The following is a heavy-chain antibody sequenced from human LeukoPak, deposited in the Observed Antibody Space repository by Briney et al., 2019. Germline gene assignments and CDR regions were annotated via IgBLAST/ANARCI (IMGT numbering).Heavy chain of an antibody. D-gene: IGHD3-10*01. CDR1: GGSISSGSYY. CDR3: ARFGGFGELPKPFDY. Sequence: SETLSLTCTVSGGSISSGSYYWSWIRQPAGKGLEWIGRIYTSGSTNYNPSLKSRVTISLDTSKNHFSLKLDSVTAADTAVYYCARFGGFGELPKPFDYWGQGTLVTVSS. J-gene: IGHJ4*02. CDR2: IYTSGST. V-gene: IGHV4-61*02.